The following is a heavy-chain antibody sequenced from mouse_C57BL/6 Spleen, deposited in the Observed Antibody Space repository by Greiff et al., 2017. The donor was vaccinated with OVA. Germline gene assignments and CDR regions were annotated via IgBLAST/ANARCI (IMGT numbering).Heavy chain of an antibody. CDR1: GYAFSSSW. Sequence: VQLKESGPELVKPGASVKISCKASGYAFSSSWMNWVKQRPGKGLEWIGRIYPGDGDTNYNGKFKGKATLTADKSSSTAYMQLSSLTSEDSAVYFWARRDDFDDWGQGTTLTVSS. CDR2: IYPGDGDT. V-gene: IGHV1-82*01. CDR3: ARRDDFDD. J-gene: IGHJ2*01.